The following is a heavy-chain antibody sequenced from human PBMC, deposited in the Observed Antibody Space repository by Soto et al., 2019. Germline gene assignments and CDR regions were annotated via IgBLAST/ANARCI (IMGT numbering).Heavy chain of an antibody. CDR1: GGSISSGGYS. V-gene: IGHV4-30-2*01. CDR3: AAGGGLPRYY. CDR2: IYDSGST. J-gene: IGHJ4*02. Sequence: SETLSLTCAVSGGSISSGGYSWSWIRQPPGKGLEWIGYIYDSGSTYYNPSLKSRVTISVDRSKNQFSLKLSSVTAADTAVYYCAAGGGLPRYYWGQGTLVTVSS. D-gene: IGHD5-12*01.